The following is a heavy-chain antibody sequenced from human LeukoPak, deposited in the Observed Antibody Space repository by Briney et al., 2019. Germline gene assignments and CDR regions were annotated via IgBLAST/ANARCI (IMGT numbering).Heavy chain of an antibody. CDR2: ISSSGSYI. Sequence: GGSLRLSCAASGFTFSAYSMNWVRQVPGKGLEWVSCISSSGSYIYYADSVKGRFTISRDNAKNSLYLQMKSLRAEDTAMYYCARDGVKDEVVTAIDYWGQGTLVTVSS. V-gene: IGHV3-21*01. D-gene: IGHD2-21*02. CDR3: ARDGVKDEVVTAIDY. CDR1: GFTFSAYS. J-gene: IGHJ4*02.